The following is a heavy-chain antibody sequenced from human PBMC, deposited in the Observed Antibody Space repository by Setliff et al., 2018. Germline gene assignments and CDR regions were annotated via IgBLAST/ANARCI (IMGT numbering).Heavy chain of an antibody. CDR2: IVPIFGTA. J-gene: IGHJ4*02. CDR3: ATWAGHCIITTCYNPFDY. V-gene: IGHV1-69*13. Sequence: ASVKVSCKASGGTFTNYAISWVRQAPGQGLEWMGNIVPIFGTANYAQKFQGRVTITADESTSTACMELSSLRSEDTATYYCATWAGHCIITTCYNPFDYWGQGTLVTVSS. CDR1: GGTFTNYA. D-gene: IGHD2-2*02.